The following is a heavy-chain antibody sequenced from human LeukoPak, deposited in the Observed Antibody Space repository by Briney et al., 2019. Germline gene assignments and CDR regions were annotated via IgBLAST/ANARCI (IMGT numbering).Heavy chain of an antibody. Sequence: SNYWMSWIRQPPGKGLEWIGSIYYSGSTYYNPSLKSRVTISVDTSKNQFSLKLSSVTAADTAVYYCASPAYDYVWGSYRSGDYWGQGTLVTVSS. D-gene: IGHD3-16*02. J-gene: IGHJ4*02. CDR2: IYYSGST. V-gene: IGHV4-39*01. CDR3: ASPAYDYVWGSYRSGDY. CDR1: SNY.